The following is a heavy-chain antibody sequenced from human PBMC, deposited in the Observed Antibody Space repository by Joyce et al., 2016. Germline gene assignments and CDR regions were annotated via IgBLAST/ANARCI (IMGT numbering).Heavy chain of an antibody. D-gene: IGHD2-2*01. CDR3: AKDRWCSGTSCYYGLDV. CDR1: GFTFSSSA. J-gene: IGHJ6*02. CDR2: TRDGGST. V-gene: IGHV3-23*01. Sequence: EVQLLESGGGLVQPGGSLRLSCAASGFTFSSSAINWVRQAPGKGLEWVSATRDGGSTKYADSVKGRFTISRDNSKNTLYLRLNSLRAEDTAVYYCAKDRWCSGTSCYYGLDVWGQGTTVTVSS.